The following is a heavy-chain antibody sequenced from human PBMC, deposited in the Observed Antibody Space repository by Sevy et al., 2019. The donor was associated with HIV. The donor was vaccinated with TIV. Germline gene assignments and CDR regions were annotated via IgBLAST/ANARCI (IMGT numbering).Heavy chain of an antibody. CDR2: TYYRSKWYN. J-gene: IGHJ6*02. CDR3: ARGGWCSSTSCYYYYGMDV. D-gene: IGHD2-2*01. CDR1: GDSVSSNSAA. Sequence: SQTLSLTCAISGDSVSSNSAAWNWIRQSPSRGLEWLGRTYYRSKWYNDYAVSVKSRITINPDTSKNQCSLQLNSVTPEDTAVYYCARGGWCSSTSCYYYYGMDVWGQGTTVTVSS. V-gene: IGHV6-1*01.